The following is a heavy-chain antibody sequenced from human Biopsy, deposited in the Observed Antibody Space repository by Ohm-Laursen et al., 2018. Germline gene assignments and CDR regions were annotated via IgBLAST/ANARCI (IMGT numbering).Heavy chain of an antibody. CDR2: IDPKRGGT. Sequence: AASVKVSCNASAYSFGDHRIHWVRQAPGQGLEWMGWIDPKRGGTNYAQKFRGRVTMTRDTSISTTYMELRRLTSDDTAVFYCARELGDFWGGRQFDFWGQGTLVTVSS. D-gene: IGHD3-3*01. CDR3: ARELGDFWGGRQFDF. V-gene: IGHV1-2*02. CDR1: AYSFGDHR. J-gene: IGHJ5*01.